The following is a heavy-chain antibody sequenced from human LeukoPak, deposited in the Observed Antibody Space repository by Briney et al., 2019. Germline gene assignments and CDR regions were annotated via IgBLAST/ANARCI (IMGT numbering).Heavy chain of an antibody. CDR3: ARDGRSSWFFDY. J-gene: IGHJ4*02. V-gene: IGHV1-46*01. CDR2: INPSGGST. CDR1: GYTFTSYY. Sequence: ASVKVSCKASGYTFTSYYMHWVRQAPGQGLEWMGIINPSGGSTSYAQKFQGRVTMTRDTSTSTAYMELRSLRSDDTAVYYCARDGRSSWFFDYWGQGTLVTVSS. D-gene: IGHD6-13*01.